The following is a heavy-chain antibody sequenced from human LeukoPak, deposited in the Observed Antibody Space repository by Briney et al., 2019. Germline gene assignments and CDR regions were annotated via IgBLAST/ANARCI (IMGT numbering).Heavy chain of an antibody. CDR1: GGSVSSYY. CDR2: TYHTATS. D-gene: IGHD3-22*01. CDR3: ARHSSGFYSPFFDY. V-gene: IGHV4-59*08. Sequence: SETLSLTCTVSGGSVSSYYWGWIRQFPGKGLDFIGFTYHTATSNHNPSLKSRVSMSIDMSKNALYLNLSSVTAADTAIYYCARHSSGFYSPFFDYWGRGALVTVSS. J-gene: IGHJ4*02.